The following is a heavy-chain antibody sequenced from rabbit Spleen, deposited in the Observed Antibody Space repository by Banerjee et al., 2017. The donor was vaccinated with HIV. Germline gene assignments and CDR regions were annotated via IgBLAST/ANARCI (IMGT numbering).Heavy chain of an antibody. V-gene: IGHV1S45*01. D-gene: IGHD8-1*01. CDR1: GIDFSTYSY. J-gene: IGHJ3*01. CDR3: ARDPVIAGSAYYDW. Sequence: QEQLEESGGGLVKPGGTLTLTCKASGIDFSTYSYMCWVRQAPGKGLEWIACICAGISDSTYYASWAKGRFTISETSSTTVTLQMTSLTAADTATYFCARDPVIAGSAYYDWWGQGTLGTV. CDR2: ICAGISDST.